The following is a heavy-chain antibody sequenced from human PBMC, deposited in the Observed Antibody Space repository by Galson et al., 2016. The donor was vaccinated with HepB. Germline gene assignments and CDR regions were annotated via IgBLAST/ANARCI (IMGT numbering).Heavy chain of an antibody. CDR1: GFSLNSYV. Sequence: SLRLSCAASGFSLNSYVMHWVRQAPGKGLEWAAVVWYDGSKKYYADSVKGRFTISRDISKNTLYLQMNNLRVEDTAGYYCARDPDLVYSSSYFDHWGHGILVTVSS. CDR2: VWYDGSKK. V-gene: IGHV3-33*01. J-gene: IGHJ4*01. CDR3: ARDPDLVYSSSYFDH. D-gene: IGHD6-13*01.